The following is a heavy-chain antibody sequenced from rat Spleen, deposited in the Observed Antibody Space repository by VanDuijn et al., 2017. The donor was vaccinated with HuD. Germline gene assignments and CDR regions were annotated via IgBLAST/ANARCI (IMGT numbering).Heavy chain of an antibody. Sequence: EVQLVESGGGLVQPGRSLKLSCAASGFTFSDYNMAWVRQAPKKGLEWVATISYDGGTTYYRDSVKGRFTISRDNAKSTLYLQMDSLRSEDTATYYCTTDRNGALMEVWGQGASVTVSS. CDR2: ISYDGGTT. CDR3: TTDRNGALMEV. V-gene: IGHV5-20*01. D-gene: IGHD1-7*01. CDR1: GFTFSDYN. J-gene: IGHJ4*01.